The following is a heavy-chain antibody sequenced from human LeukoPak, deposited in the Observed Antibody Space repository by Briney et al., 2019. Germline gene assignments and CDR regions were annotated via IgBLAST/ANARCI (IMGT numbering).Heavy chain of an antibody. Sequence: ASVKVSCKASGYTFTGYYMHWVRQAPGQGLEWMGWINPNSGGTNYAQKFQGRVTMTRDTSISTAYMELSRLRSDDTAVYYCARDPPPNSNFDYWGQGTLVTVSS. D-gene: IGHD4-11*01. CDR1: GYTFTGYY. CDR3: ARDPPPNSNFDY. V-gene: IGHV1-2*02. CDR2: INPNSGGT. J-gene: IGHJ4*02.